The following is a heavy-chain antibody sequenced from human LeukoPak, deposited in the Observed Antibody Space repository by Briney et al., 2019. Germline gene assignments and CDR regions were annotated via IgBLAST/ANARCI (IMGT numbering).Heavy chain of an antibody. CDR3: ARESDYDKRLDY. D-gene: IGHD3-9*01. CDR1: GYSFTRYF. CDR2: INPSGGST. V-gene: IGHV1-46*01. J-gene: IGHJ4*02. Sequence: GASVKVSCKASGYSFTRYFIHWVRQAPGQGLEWMGRINPSGGSTSYAQKFQGRVTMTRDTSTSTVYMELSSLRSEDTAVYHCARESDYDKRLDYWGQGTLVTVSS.